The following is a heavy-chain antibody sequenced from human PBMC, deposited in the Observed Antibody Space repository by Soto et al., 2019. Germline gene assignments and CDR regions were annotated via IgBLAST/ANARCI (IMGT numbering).Heavy chain of an antibody. CDR1: GFSFTGYY. Sequence: ASVKVSCKAPGFSFTGYYIHWLRQAPGQGLEWMGWINAHSGGTEYAQKFQGRVTLTRDTPIATAYLTLTSLTSDDTALYCCGKTLTRQLAFWLAPWGQGTQVTVSS. D-gene: IGHD6-13*01. CDR3: GKTLTRQLAFWLAP. J-gene: IGHJ5*02. CDR2: INAHSGGT. V-gene: IGHV1-2*02.